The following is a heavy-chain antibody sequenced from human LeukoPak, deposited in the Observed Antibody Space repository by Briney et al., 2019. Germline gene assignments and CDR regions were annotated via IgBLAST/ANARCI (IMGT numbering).Heavy chain of an antibody. CDR1: GVSISGSRQY. J-gene: IGHJ4*02. D-gene: IGHD4-17*01. Sequence: PAETLSLTCTVSGVSISGSRQYWGWLRQAPEKGLEWIGTIFYSRTPYYNPSLKSQVTVSVDTSKNQFSLKLSSVTAADTAVYPGACLAGDYGANYFDYWGQGTRATVSS. CDR3: ACLAGDYGANYFDY. CDR2: IFYSRTP. V-gene: IGHV4-39*01.